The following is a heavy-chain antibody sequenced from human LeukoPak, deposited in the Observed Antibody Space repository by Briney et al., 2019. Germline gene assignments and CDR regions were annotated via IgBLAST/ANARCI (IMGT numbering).Heavy chain of an antibody. J-gene: IGHJ3*02. CDR3: AAAGTNDAFDI. D-gene: IGHD1-7*01. Sequence: PGRSLRLSCAASGFTFDDYAMHWVRQAPGKGLECVSGISWNSGSIGYADSVKGRFTISRDNAKNSLYLQMNSLRAEDMALYYCAAAGTNDAFDIWGQGTMVTVSS. CDR2: ISWNSGSI. CDR1: GFTFDDYA. V-gene: IGHV3-9*03.